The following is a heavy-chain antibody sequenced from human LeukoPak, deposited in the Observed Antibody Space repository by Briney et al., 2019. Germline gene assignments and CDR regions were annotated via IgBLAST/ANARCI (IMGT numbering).Heavy chain of an antibody. CDR2: VSGSSSAI. D-gene: IGHD2-2*01. Sequence: GGSLRLSCAASGFTFSDFSMNWVRQAPGKGLEWLSYVSGSSSAIFYADSVKGRFTISRDNAKNSLYLQMNSLRAEDTAVYYCARDRCSSTSCYAVNYWGQGTLVTVSS. CDR3: ARDRCSSTSCYAVNY. CDR1: GFTFSDFS. V-gene: IGHV3-48*01. J-gene: IGHJ4*02.